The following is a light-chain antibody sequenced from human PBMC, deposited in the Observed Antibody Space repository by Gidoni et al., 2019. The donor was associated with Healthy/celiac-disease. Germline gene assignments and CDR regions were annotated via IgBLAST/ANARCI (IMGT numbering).Light chain of an antibody. J-gene: IGKJ2*01. Sequence: DIQMTQSPSSLSASVGDRVTITCRASQSISSYLNWYQQKPGKAPKLLIYAASSLQSGVPSRIGGRGSGTDFTLTISSLQPEDFATYYCQQSYSTPMYTFGQGTKLEIK. CDR2: AAS. CDR3: QQSYSTPMYT. CDR1: QSISSY. V-gene: IGKV1-39*01.